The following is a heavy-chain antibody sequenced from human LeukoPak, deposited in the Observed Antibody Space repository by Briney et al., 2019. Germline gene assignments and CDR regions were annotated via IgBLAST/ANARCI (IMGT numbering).Heavy chain of an antibody. CDR3: AKDRGHYPYYFDY. Sequence: GGSLRLSRAASGFTFSSYAMSWVRQAPGKGLEWVSAISGSGGSTYYADSVKGRFTISRDNSKNTLYLQMNSLRAEDTAVYYCAKDRGHYPYYFDYWGQGTLVTVSS. CDR2: ISGSGGST. J-gene: IGHJ4*02. V-gene: IGHV3-23*01. D-gene: IGHD3-3*01. CDR1: GFTFSSYA.